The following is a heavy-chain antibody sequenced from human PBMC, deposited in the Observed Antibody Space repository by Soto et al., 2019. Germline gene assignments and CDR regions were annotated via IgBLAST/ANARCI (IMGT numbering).Heavy chain of an antibody. V-gene: IGHV4-34*01. CDR3: ARGRRDDILTGYYDI. D-gene: IGHD3-9*01. Sequence: SETLSLTCAINGGSFSDFCWSRIRQPPGTGLEWIGEINRSGSTNYSPSLKSRVTISIDTSKNQFSLSMSSVTAADTAVYYCARGRRDDILTGYYDIWGQGALVTVSS. CDR2: INRSGST. CDR1: GGSFSDFC. J-gene: IGHJ4*02.